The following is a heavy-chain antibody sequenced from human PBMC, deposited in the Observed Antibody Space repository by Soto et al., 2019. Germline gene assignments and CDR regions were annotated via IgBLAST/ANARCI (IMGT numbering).Heavy chain of an antibody. D-gene: IGHD6-19*01. CDR1: GFTFSSYA. Sequence: EVQLLESGGGLVQPGGSLRLSCAASGFTFSSYAMSWVRQAPGKGLEWVSGVSGSGGTTYYADSVKGRFTISRDNFRNTLYLQMNSLRAEDTAVYYCGRRGSGWAFDYWGEGTLVTVSS. CDR3: GRRGSGWAFDY. V-gene: IGHV3-23*01. J-gene: IGHJ4*02. CDR2: VSGSGGTT.